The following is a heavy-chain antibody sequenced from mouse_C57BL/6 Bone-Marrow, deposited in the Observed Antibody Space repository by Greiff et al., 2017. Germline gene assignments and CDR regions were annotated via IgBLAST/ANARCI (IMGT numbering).Heavy chain of an antibody. D-gene: IGHD2-10*02. CDR3: TREKGYGNYYFDY. J-gene: IGHJ2*01. CDR1: GYAFSSSW. CDR2: IYPGDGDT. Sequence: QVQLQQSGPELVKPGASVKISCKASGYAFSSSWMNWVKQRPGKGLEWIGRIYPGDGDTNYNGKFKSKATLTVDTSSSTAYMQLSSLTSEDSAVYDSTREKGYGNYYFDYWGQGTTLTVSS. V-gene: IGHV1-82*01.